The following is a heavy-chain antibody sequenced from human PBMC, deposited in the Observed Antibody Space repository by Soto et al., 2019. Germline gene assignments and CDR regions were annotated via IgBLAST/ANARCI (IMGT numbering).Heavy chain of an antibody. CDR2: INHSGST. V-gene: IGHV4-34*01. D-gene: IGHD2-2*01. CDR3: ARDGYCSSTSCYSVGRHYSYGTDV. Sequence: SETLSLTCAVYGGSFSGYCWSWIRQPPGKGLEWIGEINHSGSTNYNPSLKSRVTISVDTSKNQFSLKLSSVTAADTAVYYCARDGYCSSTSCYSVGRHYSYGTDVSGQGTTVTVSS. J-gene: IGHJ6*02. CDR1: GGSFSGYC.